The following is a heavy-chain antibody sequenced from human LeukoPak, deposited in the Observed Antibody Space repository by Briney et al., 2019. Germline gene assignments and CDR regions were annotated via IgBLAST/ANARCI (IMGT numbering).Heavy chain of an antibody. J-gene: IGHJ5*02. CDR1: GGSISSYY. CDR3: ARDLGAMVRGVPEGWFDP. Sequence: SETLSLTCTVSGGSISSYYWSWIRQPPGKGLEWIGYIYYSGSTYYNPSLKSRVTISVDTSKNQFSLKLSSVTAADTAVYYCARDLGAMVRGVPEGWFDPWGQETLVTVSS. V-gene: IGHV4-59*12. CDR2: IYYSGST. D-gene: IGHD3-10*01.